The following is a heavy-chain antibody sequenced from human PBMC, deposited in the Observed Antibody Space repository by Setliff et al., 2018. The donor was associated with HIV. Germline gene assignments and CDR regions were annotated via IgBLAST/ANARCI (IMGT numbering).Heavy chain of an antibody. CDR1: GGSFSGFY. Sequence: KPSETLSLTCAVYGGSFSGFYWTFIRQSPGKGLEWIGEVTHSGTTTYDPSLKRRITISVDTSKNQFSLKLTSVTAADMGVYYCARGRKKTLAVSGTRYFDFWGQGTLVTVSS. D-gene: IGHD6-19*01. J-gene: IGHJ4*02. CDR2: VTHSGTT. CDR3: ARGRKKTLAVSGTRYFDF. V-gene: IGHV4-34*01.